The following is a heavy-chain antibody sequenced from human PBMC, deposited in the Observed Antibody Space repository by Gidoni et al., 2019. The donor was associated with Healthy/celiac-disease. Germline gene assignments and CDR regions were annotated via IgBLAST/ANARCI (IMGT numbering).Heavy chain of an antibody. CDR2: ISYDGSNK. Sequence: QVQLVESGGGVVQPGRSLRLSCAASGFTFSSYGMHWVRQAPGKGLEWVAVISYDGSNKYYADSVKGRFTISRDNSKNTLYLQMNSLRAEDTAVYYCAKDPYYDFWPPPYYFDYWGQGTLVTVSS. J-gene: IGHJ4*02. CDR3: AKDPYYDFWPPPYYFDY. D-gene: IGHD3-3*01. V-gene: IGHV3-30*18. CDR1: GFTFSSYG.